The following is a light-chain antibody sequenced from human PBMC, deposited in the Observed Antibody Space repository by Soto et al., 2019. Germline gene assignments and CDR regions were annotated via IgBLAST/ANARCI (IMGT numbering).Light chain of an antibody. V-gene: IGKV3-11*01. CDR3: QQRSNWPPS. CDR2: DAS. CDR1: QSVSSN. J-gene: IGKJ4*01. Sequence: EIVMTQSPATLSVSPGERATLSCRASQSVSSNLAWYQQKPGQAPRLLIYDASNRATGIPARFSGSGSGTDFTLTISSLEPEDFAVYYCQQRSNWPPSFGGGTKV.